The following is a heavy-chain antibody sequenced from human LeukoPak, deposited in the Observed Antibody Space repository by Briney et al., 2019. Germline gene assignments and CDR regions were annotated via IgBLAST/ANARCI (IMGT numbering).Heavy chain of an antibody. CDR3: TRSGIDSSGYYYVDH. D-gene: IGHD3-22*01. V-gene: IGHV4-31*03. CDR1: GGSISSGGYY. Sequence: SETLSLTCTVSGGSISSGGYYWSWIRQHPGKGLEWIGYIYYSGSSNYNPSLESRVTISVDTSKKQFSLKLSSVTAADTAVYYCTRSGIDSSGYYYVDHWGQGTLVTVSS. CDR2: IYYSGSS. J-gene: IGHJ4*02.